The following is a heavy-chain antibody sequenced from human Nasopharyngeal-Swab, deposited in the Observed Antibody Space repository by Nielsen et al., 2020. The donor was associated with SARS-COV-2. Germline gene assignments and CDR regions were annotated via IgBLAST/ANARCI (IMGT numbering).Heavy chain of an antibody. D-gene: IGHD3-9*01. CDR1: GGSISSYY. Sequence: SETLSLTCTVSGGSISSYYWSWIRQPPGKGLEWIGYIYYSGSTNYNPSLKSRVTISVDTSKNQFSLKLSSVTAADTAVYYCAREARPNYDFLTGYYRAGAFDIWGQGTMVTVSS. V-gene: IGHV4-59*01. CDR2: IYYSGST. J-gene: IGHJ3*02. CDR3: AREARPNYDFLTGYYRAGAFDI.